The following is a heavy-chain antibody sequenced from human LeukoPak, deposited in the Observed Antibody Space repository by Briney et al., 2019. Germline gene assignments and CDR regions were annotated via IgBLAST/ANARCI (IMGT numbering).Heavy chain of an antibody. Sequence: GGSLRLSCAASGFTFSSYSMNWVRQAPGKGLEWVSYISSSSSTIYYADSVKGRFTISRDNAKNSLYLQMNSLRAEDTAVYYCARELPYYYDSSGTFDYWGQGTLVTVSS. CDR1: GFTFSSYS. D-gene: IGHD3-22*01. J-gene: IGHJ4*02. CDR3: ARELPYYYDSSGTFDY. CDR2: ISSSSSTI. V-gene: IGHV3-48*04.